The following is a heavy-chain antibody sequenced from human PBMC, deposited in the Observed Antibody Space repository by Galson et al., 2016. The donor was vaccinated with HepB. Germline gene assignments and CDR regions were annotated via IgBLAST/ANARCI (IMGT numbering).Heavy chain of an antibody. CDR1: GFAFSNYW. D-gene: IGHD5-12*01. CDR2: INGAGSST. Sequence: SLRLSCAASGFAFSNYWMHWVRQVPGKGLVWVSRINGAGSSTNYADSVKGRFTISRDNAKSTLYLQMNSLRVEDAAVYYCAILSVDVVLVMNGVDVWGQGTTVTVSS. V-gene: IGHV3-74*01. CDR3: AILSVDVVLVMNGVDV. J-gene: IGHJ6*02.